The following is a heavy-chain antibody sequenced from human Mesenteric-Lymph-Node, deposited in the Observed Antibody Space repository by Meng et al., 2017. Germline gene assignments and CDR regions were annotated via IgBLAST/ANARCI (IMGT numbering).Heavy chain of an antibody. V-gene: IGHV4-38-2*01. CDR2: IFHSGTT. J-gene: IGHJ4*02. CDR1: GYSISSGYY. D-gene: IGHD3-10*01. CDR3: ASLGGFMVRGAQNEDFDY. Sequence: SETLSLTCAVSGYSISSGYYWGWIRQSPGKGLEWIASIFHSGTTYYNSSLKSRVTISVDTSKNQFSLKLTSVTAADTAVYYCASLGGFMVRGAQNEDFDYWGQGTLVTVSS.